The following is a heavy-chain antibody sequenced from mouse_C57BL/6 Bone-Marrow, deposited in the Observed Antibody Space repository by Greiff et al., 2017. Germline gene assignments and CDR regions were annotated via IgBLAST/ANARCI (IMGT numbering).Heavy chain of an antibody. CDR2: ISYDGSN. D-gene: IGHD2-14*01. Sequence: EVKLMESGPGLVKPSQSLSLTCSVTGYSITSGYYWNWIRQFPGNKLEWMGYISYDGSNNYNPSLKNRISITRDTSKNQFFLKLNSVTTEDTATYYCAREGAWIGYWGQGTTLTVSS. CDR3: AREGAWIGY. J-gene: IGHJ2*01. V-gene: IGHV3-6*01. CDR1: GYSITSGYY.